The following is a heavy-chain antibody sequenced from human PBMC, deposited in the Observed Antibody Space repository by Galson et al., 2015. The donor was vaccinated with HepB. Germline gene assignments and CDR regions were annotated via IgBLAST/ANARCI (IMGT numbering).Heavy chain of an antibody. CDR3: ARDGSRGGDFQRGFDY. V-gene: IGHV3-23*01. D-gene: IGHD3-3*01. CDR1: GFTFNSSG. J-gene: IGHJ4*02. CDR2: ISGSGGNT. Sequence: SLRLSCAASGFTFNSSGMSWVRQAPGKGLEWVASISGSGGNTYYADSVKGRFTVSRDDSKNTLYLHMNSLGVEDTAVYHCARDGSRGGDFQRGFDYWGPGTLVSVSS.